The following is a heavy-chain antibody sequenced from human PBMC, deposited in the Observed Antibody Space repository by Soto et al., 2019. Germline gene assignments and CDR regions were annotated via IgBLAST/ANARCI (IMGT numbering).Heavy chain of an antibody. Sequence: QVQLVQSGAEVKKPGASVKVSCKASGYTFTSYGFSWVRQAPGQGLEWMGWISAYNGKTNYAQKLQGRVTMTTDTSTMTAYMELRCLRSADTAVYYCASFYYYGSGSYYKTDYYSGMDVWGQGTTVTVSS. D-gene: IGHD3-10*01. V-gene: IGHV1-18*01. J-gene: IGHJ6*02. CDR3: ASFYYYGSGSYYKTDYYSGMDV. CDR2: ISAYNGKT. CDR1: GYTFTSYG.